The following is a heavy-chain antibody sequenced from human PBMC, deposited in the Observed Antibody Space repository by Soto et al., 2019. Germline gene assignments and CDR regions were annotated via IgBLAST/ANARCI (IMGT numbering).Heavy chain of an antibody. Sequence: PSETLSLTCTVSGGSISSGRFYWSWIRQHPGKGLEWIGHISDSGSSYYNPSLESRVTISVDTSENQFSLKLSSVTAADTAVYYCARVYYGSGSYYRWFDPWGQGTLVTVSS. CDR1: GGSISSGRFY. CDR2: ISDSGSS. CDR3: ARVYYGSGSYYRWFDP. V-gene: IGHV4-31*03. J-gene: IGHJ5*02. D-gene: IGHD3-10*01.